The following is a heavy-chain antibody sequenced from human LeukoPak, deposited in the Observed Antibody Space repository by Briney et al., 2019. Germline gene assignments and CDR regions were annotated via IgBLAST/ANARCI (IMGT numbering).Heavy chain of an antibody. V-gene: IGHV3-23*01. J-gene: IGHJ4*02. CDR1: GFTFYSYA. D-gene: IGHD1-7*01. Sequence: GGSLRLSCAASGFTFYSYAMSWVRQAPGKGLEWVSAISGSGGTAYYADSVKGRFTISRDNSKNTLYLQMNSLRAEDTAVYYCAKDQPQTGTNDYWGQGTLVTVSS. CDR2: ISGSGGTA. CDR3: AKDQPQTGTNDY.